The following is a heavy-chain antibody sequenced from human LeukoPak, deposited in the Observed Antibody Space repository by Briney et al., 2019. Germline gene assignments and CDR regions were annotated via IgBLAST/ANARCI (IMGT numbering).Heavy chain of an antibody. D-gene: IGHD6-19*01. Sequence: PSGTLSLTCAVSGGSISSSNWWSWVRQPPGKGLEWIGEIYHSGSTNYNPSLKSRVTISVDTSKNQFSLKLSSVTAADTAVYYCARRGRQQWLTPRASLEYYFDYWGQGTLVTVSS. CDR3: ARRGRQQWLTPRASLEYYFDY. J-gene: IGHJ4*02. V-gene: IGHV4-4*02. CDR2: IYHSGST. CDR1: GGSISSSNW.